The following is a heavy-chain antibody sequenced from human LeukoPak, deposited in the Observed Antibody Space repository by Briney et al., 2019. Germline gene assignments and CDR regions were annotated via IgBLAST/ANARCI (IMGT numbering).Heavy chain of an antibody. D-gene: IGHD5-12*01. CDR3: AREGQRGYSWFDP. CDR2: IYYSGST. CDR1: GGSISSSSYY. Sequence: SETLSLTCTVSGGSISSSSYYWGWIRQPPGKGLEWIGSIYYSGSTYYNPSLKSRVTISVDTSKNQFSLKLSSVTAADTAVYYCAREGQRGYSWFDPWGQGTLVTVSS. V-gene: IGHV4-39*07. J-gene: IGHJ5*02.